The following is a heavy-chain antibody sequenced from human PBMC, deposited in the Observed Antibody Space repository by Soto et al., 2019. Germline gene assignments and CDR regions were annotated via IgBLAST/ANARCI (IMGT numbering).Heavy chain of an antibody. CDR1: GYSFTSYW. J-gene: IGHJ6*02. Sequence: GKSLKISCKGSGYSFTSYWIGWVRQMPGKGLEWMGIIYPGDSDTRYSPSFQGQVTISADKSISTAYLQWSSLKASDTAMYYCARLGYDSSGYYPDQYYGMDVWGQGTTITVSS. CDR2: IYPGDSDT. CDR3: ARLGYDSSGYYPDQYYGMDV. V-gene: IGHV5-51*03. D-gene: IGHD3-22*01.